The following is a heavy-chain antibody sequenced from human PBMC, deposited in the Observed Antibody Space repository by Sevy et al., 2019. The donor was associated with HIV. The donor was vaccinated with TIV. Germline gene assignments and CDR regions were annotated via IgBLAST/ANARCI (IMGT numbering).Heavy chain of an antibody. D-gene: IGHD2-2*01. J-gene: IGHJ6*02. CDR1: GFTFSNYG. V-gene: IGHV3-33*01. CDR3: ARGPLRYCSSTNCYEGDYYYYGMDV. Sequence: GGSLRLSCAASGFTFSNYGIRWVRQAPGKGLEWVAVTWYDGNNKNYTDSVKGRFTISRDNSKKTLYLQVNSLRAEDTAVYYCARGPLRYCSSTNCYEGDYYYYGMDVWGQGTTVTVSS. CDR2: TWYDGNNK.